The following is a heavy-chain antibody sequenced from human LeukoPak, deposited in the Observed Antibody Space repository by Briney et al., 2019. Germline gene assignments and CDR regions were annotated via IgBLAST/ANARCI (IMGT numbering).Heavy chain of an antibody. Sequence: EASVKVSCKASGFTFTSSAVQWVRQARGQRLEWIGWIVVGSGNTNCAQKFQERVTITRDMSTSTAYMELSSLRSEDTAVYYCAAEVVVVDGFDPWGQGTLVTVSS. CDR2: IVVGSGNT. V-gene: IGHV1-58*01. CDR3: AAEVVVVDGFDP. J-gene: IGHJ5*02. D-gene: IGHD3-22*01. CDR1: GFTFTSSA.